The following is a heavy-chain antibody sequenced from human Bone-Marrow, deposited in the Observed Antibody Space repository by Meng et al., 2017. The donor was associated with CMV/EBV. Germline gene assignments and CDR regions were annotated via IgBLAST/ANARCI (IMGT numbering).Heavy chain of an antibody. D-gene: IGHD2-15*01. J-gene: IGHJ4*02. Sequence: GESLKISCAASGFTFSSYSMNWVRQAPGKGLEWVSSISSSSSYIYYADSVKGRFTISRDNAKNSLYLQMNSLRAEDTAVYYCASRPTRYCSGGSCYVHCGQGTLVTVSS. CDR2: ISSSSSYI. V-gene: IGHV3-21*01. CDR1: GFTFSSYS. CDR3: ASRPTRYCSGGSCYVH.